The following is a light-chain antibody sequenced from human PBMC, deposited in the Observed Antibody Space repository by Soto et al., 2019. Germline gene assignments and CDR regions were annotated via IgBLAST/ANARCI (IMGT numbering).Light chain of an antibody. Sequence: DIVMTQYPVTLSVSPGESATLSCRASQNIESNLAWYQQKPCQSPRLLIYTASTRASGTPARFSGSGYGTECTLTISSLQSEDSAVYYCQHCNNWPPLTFGGGTKVEIK. CDR3: QHCNNWPPLT. CDR1: QNIESN. V-gene: IGKV3-15*01. CDR2: TAS. J-gene: IGKJ4*01.